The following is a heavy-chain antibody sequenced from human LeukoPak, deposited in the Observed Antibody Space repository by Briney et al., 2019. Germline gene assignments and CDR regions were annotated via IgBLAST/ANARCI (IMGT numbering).Heavy chain of an antibody. V-gene: IGHV3-30*02. J-gene: IGHJ4*02. CDR2: IRYDGSNK. Sequence: GGSLRLSCAASGFTFSSYGMHWVRQAPGKGLEWVAFIRYDGSNKYYADSVKGRFTISRDNSKNTLYLQMNSLRAEDTAVYYCAKGALRYCSSTSCYSAVDYWGQGTLVTVSS. CDR3: AKGALRYCSSTSCYSAVDY. D-gene: IGHD2-2*01. CDR1: GFTFSSYG.